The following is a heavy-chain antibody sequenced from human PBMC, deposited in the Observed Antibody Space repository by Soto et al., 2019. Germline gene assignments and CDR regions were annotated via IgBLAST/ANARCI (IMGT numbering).Heavy chain of an antibody. D-gene: IGHD6-13*01. Sequence: SETLSLTCTVSGGSISSNYWTWIRQPPGKGLEWIGYVYNSGSTNYDPSLKSRVTISEDTSKSQFSLKVDSMTAADTAVYYCARYRREAVAGYTLDNWGQGILVTVSS. CDR2: VYNSGST. CDR1: GGSISSNY. V-gene: IGHV4-59*01. J-gene: IGHJ4*02. CDR3: ARYRREAVAGYTLDN.